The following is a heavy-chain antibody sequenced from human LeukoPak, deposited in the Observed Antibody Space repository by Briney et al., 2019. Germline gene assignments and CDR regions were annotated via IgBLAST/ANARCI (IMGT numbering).Heavy chain of an antibody. CDR2: IKSKTDGGTT. J-gene: IGHJ4*02. V-gene: IGHV3-15*01. Sequence: GGSLRLSCAASGFTFSNAWMSWVRQAPGKGLEWVGRIKSKTDGGTTDYAAPVKGRFTISRDDSKNTLYLQMNSLRAEDTAVYYCARGNGYCSGGSCYWVYYFDYWGQGTLVTVSS. D-gene: IGHD2-15*01. CDR1: GFTFSNAW. CDR3: ARGNGYCSGGSCYWVYYFDY.